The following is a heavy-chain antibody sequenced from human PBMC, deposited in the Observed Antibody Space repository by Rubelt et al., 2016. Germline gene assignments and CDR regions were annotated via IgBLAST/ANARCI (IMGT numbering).Heavy chain of an antibody. V-gene: IGHV3-23*01. J-gene: IGHJ4*02. CDR2: ISGSGGTT. CDR3: AKATYYYDSSGYSYYFDY. D-gene: IGHD3-22*01. Sequence: GKGLEWVSAISGSGGTTYYADSVKGRFTISRDNSKNTLYLQMNSLRAEDTAVYYCAKATYYYDSSGYSYYFDYWGQGTLVTVSS.